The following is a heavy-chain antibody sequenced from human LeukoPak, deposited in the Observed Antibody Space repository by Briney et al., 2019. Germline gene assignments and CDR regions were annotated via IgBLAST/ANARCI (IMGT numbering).Heavy chain of an antibody. V-gene: IGHV1-2*02. CDR2: INPNSGGT. D-gene: IGHD3-9*01. Sequence: ASVKVSCKASGYTFTGYYMHWVRQAPGQGLEWMGWINPNSGGTNYAQKFQGRVTMTRDTSISTAYTELSRLRSDDTAVYYCARLRYFDWLSPRAANFDYWGQGTLVTVSS. CDR3: ARLRYFDWLSPRAANFDY. J-gene: IGHJ4*02. CDR1: GYTFTGYY.